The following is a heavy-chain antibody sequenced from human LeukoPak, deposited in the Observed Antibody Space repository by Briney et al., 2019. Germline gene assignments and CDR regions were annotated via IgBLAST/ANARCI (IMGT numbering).Heavy chain of an antibody. CDR1: GGSISSYY. Sequence: SETLSLTCTVSGGSISSYYWSWIRQPPGKGLEWIGYISYSGSANYNPSLKSRVTISVDTSKNQFSLKLSSVTAADTAVYYCARAPTDYSNYVDWFDPWGQGTLVTVSS. J-gene: IGHJ5*02. CDR3: ARAPTDYSNYVDWFDP. D-gene: IGHD4-11*01. CDR2: ISYSGSA. V-gene: IGHV4-59*08.